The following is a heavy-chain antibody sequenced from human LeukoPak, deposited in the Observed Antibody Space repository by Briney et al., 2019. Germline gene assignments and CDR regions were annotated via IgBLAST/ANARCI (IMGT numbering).Heavy chain of an antibody. D-gene: IGHD6-19*01. V-gene: IGHV4-39*07. CDR3: ARPAKPMAVAGTHPEYYYYMDV. Sequence: ISFRDYYMSWIRQPPGKGLEWIGSIYYSGSTHYNPSLKSRVTISVDTSKNQFSLRLSSVTAADTAVYYCARPAKPMAVAGTHPEYYYYMDVWGKGTTVTVSS. CDR2: IYYSGST. CDR1: ISFRDYY. J-gene: IGHJ6*03.